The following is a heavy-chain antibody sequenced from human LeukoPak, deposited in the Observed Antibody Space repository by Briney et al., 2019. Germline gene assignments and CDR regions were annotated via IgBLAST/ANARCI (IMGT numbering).Heavy chain of an antibody. V-gene: IGHV4-59*08. CDR2: IYYSGST. CDR3: ARQSDDFWSGYFDY. J-gene: IGHJ4*02. Sequence: SETLSLTCTVSGGSISSYYWSWIRQPPGKGLECFGYIYYSGSTNYNPSLKSRVTISVDTSKNQFSLKLSSVTAADTAVYYCARQSDDFWSGYFDYWGQGTLVTVSS. D-gene: IGHD3-3*01. CDR1: GGSISSYY.